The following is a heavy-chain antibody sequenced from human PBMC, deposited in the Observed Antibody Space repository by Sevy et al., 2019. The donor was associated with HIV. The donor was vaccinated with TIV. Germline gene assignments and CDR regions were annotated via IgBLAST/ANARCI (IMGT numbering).Heavy chain of an antibody. Sequence: GGSLRLSCAASGFTFSSYSMNWVRQAPGKGLEWVSYISSSSSTIYYADSVKGRFTISRDNAKNSLYLQMNSLRAEDTAVYYCARWPDTAMVTSFYYYYMYVWGKGTTVTVSS. CDR1: GFTFSSYS. V-gene: IGHV3-48*01. D-gene: IGHD5-18*01. J-gene: IGHJ6*03. CDR3: ARWPDTAMVTSFYYYYMYV. CDR2: ISSSSSTI.